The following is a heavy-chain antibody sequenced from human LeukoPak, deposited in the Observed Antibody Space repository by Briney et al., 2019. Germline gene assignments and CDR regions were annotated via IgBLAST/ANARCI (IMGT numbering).Heavy chain of an antibody. Sequence: PSETLSLTCAVYGGSFSGYYWSWIRQPPGKGLEWIGEINHSGSTNYNPSLKSRVTISVDTSKNQFSLKLSSVTAADTAVYYCASRNSSGFDYWGQGTLVTASS. D-gene: IGHD6-19*01. V-gene: IGHV4-34*01. J-gene: IGHJ4*02. CDR3: ASRNSSGFDY. CDR2: INHSGST. CDR1: GGSFSGYY.